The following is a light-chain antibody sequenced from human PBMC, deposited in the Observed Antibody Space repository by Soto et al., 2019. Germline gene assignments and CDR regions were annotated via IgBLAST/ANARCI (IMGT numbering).Light chain of an antibody. CDR1: QGISSF. J-gene: IGKJ5*01. CDR3: QQSYSTIT. CDR2: AAS. Sequence: IQLTQSPSSLSASVGDRVTITCRASQGISSFLAWYQQKPGKAPKLLIYAASTLQTGAPSRFSGSGSGTDFTLTISILQPEDFATYYRQQSYSTITFGQGTRLEIK. V-gene: IGKV1-39*01.